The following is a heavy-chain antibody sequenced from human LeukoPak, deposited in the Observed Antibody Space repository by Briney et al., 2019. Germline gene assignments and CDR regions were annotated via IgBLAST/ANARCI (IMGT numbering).Heavy chain of an antibody. CDR3: ARGGSGSDAFDI. Sequence: GGSLRLSCAASGFTFDDYGMGWVRQAPGKGLEWVFGINWNGGSTGYADSVKGRFTISRDNAKNSLYLQMNSLRAEDTALYYCARGGSGSDAFDIWGQGTMVTVSS. D-gene: IGHD1-26*01. V-gene: IGHV3-20*04. J-gene: IGHJ3*02. CDR2: INWNGGST. CDR1: GFTFDDYG.